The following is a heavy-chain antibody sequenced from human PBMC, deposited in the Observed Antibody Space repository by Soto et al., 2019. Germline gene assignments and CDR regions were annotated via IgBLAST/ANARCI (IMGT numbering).Heavy chain of an antibody. Sequence: QVQLEQSGAEVKRPGSSVKVSCKTSGGNFNTYPISWVRQAPGHRLEWMGKIIPIVGTPDYAQKFQGRVTINADEATTTVSMELRSLKSDGSAVYYCARDSRLWGSTGWKRENLFDIWGQGTMVTVSS. CDR2: IIPIVGTP. CDR1: GGNFNTYP. V-gene: IGHV1-69*18. J-gene: IGHJ3*02. CDR3: ARDSRLWGSTGWKRENLFDI. D-gene: IGHD3-16*01.